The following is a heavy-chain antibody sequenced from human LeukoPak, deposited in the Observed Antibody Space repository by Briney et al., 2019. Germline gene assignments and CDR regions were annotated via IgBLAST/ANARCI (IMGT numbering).Heavy chain of an antibody. Sequence: PGGSLRLSCAASGFTFSSYWMSWVRQAPGKGLEWVSSISSSSSYIYYADSVKGRFTISRDNAKNSLYLQMNSLRAEDTAVYYCVSNRVIDYWGQGTLVTVSS. CDR3: VSNRVIDY. J-gene: IGHJ4*02. V-gene: IGHV3-21*01. CDR2: ISSSSSYI. CDR1: GFTFSSYW.